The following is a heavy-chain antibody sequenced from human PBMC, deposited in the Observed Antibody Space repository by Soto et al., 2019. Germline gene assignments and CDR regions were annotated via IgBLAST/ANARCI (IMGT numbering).Heavy chain of an antibody. V-gene: IGHV3-30-3*01. CDR2: ISYDGSNK. D-gene: IGHD2-2*01. CDR1: GFTFSSYW. Sequence: GGSLRLSCAASGFTFSSYWMSWDRQAPGKGLEWVAVISYDGSNKYYADSVKGRFTISRDNSKNTLYLQMNSLRAEDTAVYYCASHYPTYALDYWGQGTLVTVSS. CDR3: ASHYPTYALDY. J-gene: IGHJ4*02.